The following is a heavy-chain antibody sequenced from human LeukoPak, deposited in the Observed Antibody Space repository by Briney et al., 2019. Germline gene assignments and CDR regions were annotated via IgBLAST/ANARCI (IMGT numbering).Heavy chain of an antibody. V-gene: IGHV1-46*02. CDR2: INPSGGST. D-gene: IGHD3-22*01. Sequence: ASVKVSCKASGYTFNNHYMYWVRQAPGQGLEWMGVINPSGGSTSYAQKFQGRVTMTRDTSTRTVYMEVNSLRSEDTAVYYCAGGDYYDSSGYYFLDYWGQGTLVTVSS. CDR1: GYTFNNHY. J-gene: IGHJ4*02. CDR3: AGGDYYDSSGYYFLDY.